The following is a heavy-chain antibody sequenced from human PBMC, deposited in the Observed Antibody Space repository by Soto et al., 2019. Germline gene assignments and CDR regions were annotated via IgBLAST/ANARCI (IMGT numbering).Heavy chain of an antibody. CDR2: ISYHGLTT. Sequence: QVQLVESGGGVVQPGRSLRLSCAASGFPFSTYALHWIRQAPGKGLEWVAVISYHGLTTYYADPVQGRFTISRDNSENTLCLQMNSLRAEDTAVYYCATDPRVLTPEDYCFDHWGQGTLVTVSS. V-gene: IGHV3-30-3*01. CDR3: ATDPRVLTPEDYCFDH. CDR1: GFPFSTYA. J-gene: IGHJ4*02.